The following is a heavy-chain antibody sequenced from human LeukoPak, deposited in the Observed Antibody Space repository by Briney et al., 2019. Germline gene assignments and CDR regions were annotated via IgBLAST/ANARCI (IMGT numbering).Heavy chain of an antibody. CDR2: IYSGGST. V-gene: IGHV3-66*01. CDR1: GFTVSSNY. Sequence: PGGSLRLSCAASGFTVSSNYMSWVRQAPGKGLDWVSVIYSGGSTHYADSVKGRFTISRDNSKSTLYLQMNSLRAEDTAVYYCARGRWSSSGPNDYWGQGTLVTVSA. CDR3: ARGRWSSSGPNDY. J-gene: IGHJ4*02. D-gene: IGHD6-19*01.